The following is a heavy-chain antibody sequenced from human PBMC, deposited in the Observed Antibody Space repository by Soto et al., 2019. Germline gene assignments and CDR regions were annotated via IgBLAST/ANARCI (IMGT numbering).Heavy chain of an antibody. CDR3: ARAVSYDFWSGSTTWYSGIDV. V-gene: IGHV1-18*01. CDR1: GYGMSIYR. J-gene: IGHJ6*02. CDR2: ISAYNGNT. Sequence: VNGSRKTVGYGMSIYRVSCLILATGQGLEWMGWISAYNGNTNYAQKLQGRVTMTTDTSTSTAYMELRSLRSDDTAVYYCARAVSYDFWSGSTTWYSGIDVWGQGTTLTLSS. D-gene: IGHD3-3*01.